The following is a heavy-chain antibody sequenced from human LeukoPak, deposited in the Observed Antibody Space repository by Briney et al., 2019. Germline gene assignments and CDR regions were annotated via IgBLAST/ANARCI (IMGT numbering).Heavy chain of an antibody. J-gene: IGHJ4*02. Sequence: GGTLRLSCAASGFTFSRNGMTWVRQAPGKGLKWVSGISGSGGSTYYADSVKGRFSISRDNSKNTLYLQMNSLRAEDTAVYYCAKDYLDGSGYDYWGQGTLVTVSS. CDR3: AKDYLDGSGYDY. CDR2: ISGSGGST. V-gene: IGHV3-23*01. CDR1: GFTFSRNG. D-gene: IGHD3-22*01.